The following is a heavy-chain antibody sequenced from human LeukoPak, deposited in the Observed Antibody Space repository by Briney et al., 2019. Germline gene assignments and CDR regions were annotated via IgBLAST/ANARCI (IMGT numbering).Heavy chain of an antibody. J-gene: IGHJ4*02. V-gene: IGHV3-23*01. CDR3: AKPLDYFDWLTWDLTLDY. D-gene: IGHD3-9*01. CDR1: GFTFSSYA. Sequence: GGSLRLSCAASGFTFSSYAMSWVRQAPGKGLEWVSVISGSGDSTYYTESVKGRFTISRDNSKNTLYLQMNSLRAEDTAVYYCAKPLDYFDWLTWDLTLDYWGQGTLVTVSS. CDR2: ISGSGDST.